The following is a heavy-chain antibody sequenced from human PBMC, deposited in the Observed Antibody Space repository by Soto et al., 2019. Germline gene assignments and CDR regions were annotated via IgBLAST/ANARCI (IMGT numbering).Heavy chain of an antibody. J-gene: IGHJ4*02. V-gene: IGHV1-18*01. Sequence: ASVKVSCKASGYTFTSYGISWVRQAPGQGLEWMGWISAYNGNTNYAQKLQGRVTMTTDTSTSTAYMELRSLRSDDTAVYYCARARYYYDSSGYYYQYYFDYWGQGPLVTASS. CDR2: ISAYNGNT. CDR1: GYTFTSYG. CDR3: ARARYYYDSSGYYYQYYFDY. D-gene: IGHD3-22*01.